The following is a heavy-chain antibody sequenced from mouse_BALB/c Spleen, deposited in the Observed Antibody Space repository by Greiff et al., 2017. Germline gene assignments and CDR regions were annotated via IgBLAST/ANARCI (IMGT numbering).Heavy chain of an antibody. D-gene: IGHD2-14*01. CDR1: GYTFTDYA. CDR3: ARGGYDDAMDY. CDR2: ISTYYGDA. J-gene: IGHJ4*01. Sequence: QVQLQQPGAELVRPGVSVKISCKGSGYTFTDYAMHWVKQSHAKSLEWIGVISTYYGDASYNQKFKGKATMTVDKSSSTAYMELARLTSEDSAIYYCARGGYDDAMDYWGQGTSVTVSS. V-gene: IGHV1S137*01.